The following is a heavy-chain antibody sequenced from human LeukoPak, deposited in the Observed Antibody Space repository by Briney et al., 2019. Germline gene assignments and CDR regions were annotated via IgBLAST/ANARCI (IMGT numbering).Heavy chain of an antibody. Sequence: SETLSLTCTVSGGSISSYYWSWIRQPPGKGLEWIGYIYYSGSTNYNPSLKSRVTISVDTSKNQFSLKLSSVTAADTAVYYCARTSIPRQYSSSWYSGYFQHWGQGTLVTVSS. J-gene: IGHJ1*01. CDR1: GGSISSYY. D-gene: IGHD6-13*01. CDR3: ARTSIPRQYSSSWYSGYFQH. CDR2: IYYSGST. V-gene: IGHV4-59*12.